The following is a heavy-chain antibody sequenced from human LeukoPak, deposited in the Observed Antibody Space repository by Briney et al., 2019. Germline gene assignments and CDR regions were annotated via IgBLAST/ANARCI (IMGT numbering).Heavy chain of an antibody. CDR1: GFTVSSNY. CDR2: IYSGGST. D-gene: IGHD3-10*01. V-gene: IGHV3-53*01. Sequence: PGGSLRLSCAASGFTVSSNYMSWVRQAPGKGLEWDSVIYSGGSTYYADSVKGRFTISRDNSKNTLYLQMNSLRAEDTAVYYCASQERMVRGVSDAFDIWGQGTMVTVSS. J-gene: IGHJ3*02. CDR3: ASQERMVRGVSDAFDI.